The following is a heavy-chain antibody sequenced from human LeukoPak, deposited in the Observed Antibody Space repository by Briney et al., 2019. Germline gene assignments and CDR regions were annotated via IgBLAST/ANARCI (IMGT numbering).Heavy chain of an antibody. J-gene: IGHJ4*02. CDR3: AATNLGDPTSAGVDY. CDR2: IWADGAP. D-gene: IGHD2-21*02. V-gene: IGHV4-61*02. CDR1: GGSISSGNYY. Sequence: SETLSLTCTVSGGSISSGNYYWSWIRQPAGKGLEWIGRIWADGAPTYRPSLKNRVTISVDTSKNQFSLKLSSVTAADTAVYYCAATNLGDPTSAGVDYWGQGTLVTVSS.